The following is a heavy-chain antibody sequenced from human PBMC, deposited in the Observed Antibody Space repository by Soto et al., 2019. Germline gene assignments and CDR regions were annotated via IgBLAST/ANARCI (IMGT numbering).Heavy chain of an antibody. V-gene: IGHV3-30-3*01. Sequence: GSLTISCASSGFTFTRYSMNWVRQAPGKGLEWVAVISYDGSNTYYADSVKGRFTISRDNSKNTLYLHMNSLRAEDTAVYYWARSTLTGFDRWAFDNWGQGTMVPVSS. CDR3: ARSTLTGFDRWAFDN. D-gene: IGHD3-9*01. CDR1: GFTFTRYS. J-gene: IGHJ4*01. CDR2: ISYDGSNT.